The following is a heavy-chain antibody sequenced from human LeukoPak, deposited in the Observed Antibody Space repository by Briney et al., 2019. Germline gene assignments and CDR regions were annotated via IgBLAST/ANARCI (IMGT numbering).Heavy chain of an antibody. CDR1: GVSIISYC. J-gene: IGHJ4*02. D-gene: IGHD2/OR15-2a*01. CDR3: ARVGTSTYPLDY. CDR2: MCYSGST. Sequence: SETLSLTCTVSGVSIISYCWTWIRQPPGKGLEWIGYMCYSGSTKYNPSLKSRVTISADTSKNQFSLKLNSLTTADTAVYYCARVGTSTYPLDYWGQGTLVTVSS. V-gene: IGHV4-59*01.